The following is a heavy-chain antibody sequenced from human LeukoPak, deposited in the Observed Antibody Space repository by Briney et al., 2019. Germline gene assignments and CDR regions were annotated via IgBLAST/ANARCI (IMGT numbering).Heavy chain of an antibody. CDR3: AKLWGTYDPLDI. D-gene: IGHD3-16*01. J-gene: IGHJ3*02. CDR1: GFTFSGFG. Sequence: GGSLRLSCAVSGFTFSGFGMHWVRQAPGKGLEWVAVISYDGNNKFYGDSVKGRFTISRDNSKDTLYLQMTSLRPEDTAIYYCAKLWGTYDPLDIWGPGTLVTVSS. V-gene: IGHV3-30*18. CDR2: ISYDGNNK.